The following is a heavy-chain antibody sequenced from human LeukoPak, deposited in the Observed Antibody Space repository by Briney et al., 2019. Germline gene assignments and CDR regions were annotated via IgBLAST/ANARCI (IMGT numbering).Heavy chain of an antibody. D-gene: IGHD5-24*01. CDR2: ISYDGTNK. CDR1: GSTFSTYG. Sequence: GGSLRLSCAASGSTFSTYGMHWVRQAPGKGLEWVTIISYDGTNKYYADSVKGRFTISRDNSKNTLDLQMDSLRAEDTAVYYCAKDLAPHRDGFHHGADAWGQGTLVTVSS. J-gene: IGHJ5*02. CDR3: AKDLAPHRDGFHHGADA. V-gene: IGHV3-30*18.